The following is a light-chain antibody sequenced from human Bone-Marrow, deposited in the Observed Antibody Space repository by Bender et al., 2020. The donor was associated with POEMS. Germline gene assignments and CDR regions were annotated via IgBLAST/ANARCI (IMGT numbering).Light chain of an antibody. CDR3: TSYTAGSKV. J-gene: IGLJ1*01. V-gene: IGLV2-14*02. Sequence: QSALTQPASVSGSPGQSITISCTGASSDVGAYNLVSWYQQHPGKAPKLLIYEVRKRPSGVSNRFSGAKSGNTASLTVSGLQAEDEADYYCTSYTAGSKVFGTGTKVTVV. CDR2: EVR. CDR1: SSDVGAYNL.